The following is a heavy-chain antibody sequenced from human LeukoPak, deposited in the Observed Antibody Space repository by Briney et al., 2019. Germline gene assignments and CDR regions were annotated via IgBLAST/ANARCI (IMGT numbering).Heavy chain of an antibody. V-gene: IGHV3-33*08. CDR3: ARDGAYSYTY. CDR1: GFTFSIYG. CDR2: IWHDGNNK. D-gene: IGHD5-18*01. J-gene: IGHJ4*02. Sequence: GGSLRLSCAASGFTFSIYGMHWVRQAPGKGLEWVAIIWHDGNNKYYADSVRGRFTISRDNSKNTLYLEMNSLRAEDTAVYYCARDGAYSYTYWGQGTLVIVSS.